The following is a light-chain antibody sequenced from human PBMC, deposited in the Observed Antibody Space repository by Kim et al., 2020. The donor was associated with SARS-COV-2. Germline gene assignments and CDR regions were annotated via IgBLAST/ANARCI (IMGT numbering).Light chain of an antibody. J-gene: IGKJ3*01. Sequence: PGESAPPSSRASQCVSSSYLAWYQQKPGQAPRLLIYGASSRAAGIPDRFSGSGSGTDFTLTISRLEPEDFAVYYCQQYGSSPPFTFGPGTKVDIK. V-gene: IGKV3-20*01. CDR2: GAS. CDR1: QCVSSSY. CDR3: QQYGSSPPFT.